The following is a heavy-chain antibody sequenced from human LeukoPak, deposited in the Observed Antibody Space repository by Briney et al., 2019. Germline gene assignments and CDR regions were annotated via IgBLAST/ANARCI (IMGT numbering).Heavy chain of an antibody. CDR2: IFYSGST. CDR1: GGSISSYY. CDR3: ARVFSYPLRAPFDP. V-gene: IGHV4-59*01. D-gene: IGHD3-3*01. J-gene: IGHJ5*02. Sequence: SETLSLTCTDSGGSISSYYWSWIRQPPGQGLEGIGYIFYSGSTNYNPSLKSRVTISVDTSKNQFSLKLSSVTAADTAVYYCARVFSYPLRAPFDPWGQGTLVTVSS.